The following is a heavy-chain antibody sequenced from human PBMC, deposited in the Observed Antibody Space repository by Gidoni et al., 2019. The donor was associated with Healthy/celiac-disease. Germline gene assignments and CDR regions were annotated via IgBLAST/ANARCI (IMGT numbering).Heavy chain of an antibody. V-gene: IGHV3-23*01. Sequence: EVQLLESGGGLVQPGGSLRLSVAAFGFTFSSYAMSWVRQAPGKGLEWVSAISGSGVSTYYGNSVKGRFTISRDNSKNTLYLQMNSLRAEDTAVYYCAKGVYSSGSDVFEVWGQGTMVTVSA. D-gene: IGHD6-19*01. J-gene: IGHJ3*01. CDR3: AKGVYSSGSDVFEV. CDR1: GFTFSSYA. CDR2: ISGSGVST.